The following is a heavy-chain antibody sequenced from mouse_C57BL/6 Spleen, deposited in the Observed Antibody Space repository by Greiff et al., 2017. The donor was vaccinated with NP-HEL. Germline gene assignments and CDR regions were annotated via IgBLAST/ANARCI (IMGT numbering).Heavy chain of an antibody. Sequence: EVKVVESGGGLVKPGGSLKLSCAASGFTFSDYGMHWVRQAPEKGLEWVAYISSGSSTIYYADTVKGRFTISRDNAKNTLFLQMTSLRSEDTAMYYCARAMGYGSSYHWYFDVWGTGTTVTVSS. V-gene: IGHV5-17*01. CDR1: GFTFSDYG. J-gene: IGHJ1*03. CDR3: ARAMGYGSSYHWYFDV. CDR2: ISSGSSTI. D-gene: IGHD1-1*01.